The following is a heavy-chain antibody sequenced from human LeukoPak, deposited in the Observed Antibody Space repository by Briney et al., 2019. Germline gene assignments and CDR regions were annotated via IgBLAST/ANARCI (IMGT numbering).Heavy chain of an antibody. CDR3: ARGRFYDTN. Sequence: KPSETLSLTCTVSGGSLSSYYWSWIRQPPGKGLEWIGYIYYSGSTNYNPSLKSRVTISVDTSKNQFSLKLSSVTAADTAVYYCARGRFYDTNWGQGTTVTVSS. V-gene: IGHV4-59*01. J-gene: IGHJ6*02. CDR2: IYYSGST. D-gene: IGHD3-22*01. CDR1: GGSLSSYY.